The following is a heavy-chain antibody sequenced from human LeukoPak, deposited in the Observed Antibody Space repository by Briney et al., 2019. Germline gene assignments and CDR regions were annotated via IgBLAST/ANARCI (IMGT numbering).Heavy chain of an antibody. D-gene: IGHD3-3*01. Sequence: GGSLRLSCAASGFTFSSYSMNWVRQAPGRGLEWVSSISSSSSYIYYADSVKGRFTISRDNAKNSLYLQMNSLRAEDTAVYYCARAPIRFLEWFDPWGQGTLVTVSS. J-gene: IGHJ5*02. CDR1: GFTFSSYS. V-gene: IGHV3-21*01. CDR2: ISSSSSYI. CDR3: ARAPIRFLEWFDP.